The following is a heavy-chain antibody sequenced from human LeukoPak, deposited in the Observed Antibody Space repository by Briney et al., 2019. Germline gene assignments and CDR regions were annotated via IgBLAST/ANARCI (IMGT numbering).Heavy chain of an antibody. Sequence: SVKVSCKASGYTFTSYYMHWVRQAPGQGLEWMGIINPSGGSTSYAQKFQGRVTMTRDTSTSTVYMELSSLRSEDTAVYYCARDYVVPAAMSHPTTIGWFDPWGQGTLVTVSS. J-gene: IGHJ5*02. CDR2: INPSGGST. CDR1: GYTFTSYY. V-gene: IGHV1-46*01. CDR3: ARDYVVPAAMSHPTTIGWFDP. D-gene: IGHD2-2*01.